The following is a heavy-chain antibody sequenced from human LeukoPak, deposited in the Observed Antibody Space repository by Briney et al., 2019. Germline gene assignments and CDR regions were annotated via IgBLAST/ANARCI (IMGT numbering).Heavy chain of an antibody. Sequence: MAGGSLRLSCAASGFTFSSYSMNWVRQAPGKGLEWVSSISSSSSYIYYADSVKGRFTISRDNAKNSLYLQMNSLRAEDTAVYYCAKLEYAGATMHYWGQGTLVTVSS. CDR1: GFTFSSYS. CDR2: ISSSSSYI. CDR3: AKLEYAGATMHY. J-gene: IGHJ4*02. V-gene: IGHV3-21*01. D-gene: IGHD1-26*01.